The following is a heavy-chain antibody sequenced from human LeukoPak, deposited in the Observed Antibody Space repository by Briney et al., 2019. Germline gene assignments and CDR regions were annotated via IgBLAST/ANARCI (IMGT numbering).Heavy chain of an antibody. CDR1: GGTFSSYA. D-gene: IGHD3-3*01. V-gene: IGHV1-69*05. Sequence: ASVKVSCKASGGTFSSYAISWVRQAPGQGLEWMGRIIPIFGTANYAQKFQGRVTITTDESTSTAYMELSSLRSEDTAVYYCARDRSITIFGVVIMTWFDPWGQGTLVTVSS. CDR3: ARDRSITIFGVVIMTWFDP. CDR2: IIPIFGTA. J-gene: IGHJ5*02.